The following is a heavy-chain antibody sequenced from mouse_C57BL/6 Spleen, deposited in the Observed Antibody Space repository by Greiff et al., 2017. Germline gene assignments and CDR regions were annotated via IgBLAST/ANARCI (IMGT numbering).Heavy chain of an antibody. CDR1: GFTFSDYG. V-gene: IGHV5-17*01. CDR3: ARTGLRGYYYAMDY. D-gene: IGHD2-4*01. Sequence: EVMLVESRGGLVKPGGSLKLSCAASGFTFSDYGMHWVRQAPEKGLEWVAYISSGSSTIYYADTVKGRFTISRDNAKNTLFLQMTSLRSEDTAMYYCARTGLRGYYYAMDYWGQGTSVTVSS. J-gene: IGHJ4*01. CDR2: ISSGSSTI.